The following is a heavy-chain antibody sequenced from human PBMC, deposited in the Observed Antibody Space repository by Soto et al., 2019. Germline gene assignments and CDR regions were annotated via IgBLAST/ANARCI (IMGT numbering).Heavy chain of an antibody. CDR1: GFTFSSYA. CDR2: ISYDGSNK. Sequence: QVQLVESGGGVVQPGRSLRLSCAASGFTFSSYAMHWVRQAPGKGLEWVAVISYDGSNKYYADSVKGRFTISRDNSKNTLYLQMNSLRAEDTAVYCGARDRRGGTAMVLAVGMDVWGQGTTVTVSS. J-gene: IGHJ6*02. D-gene: IGHD5-18*01. V-gene: IGHV3-30-3*01. CDR3: ARDRRGGTAMVLAVGMDV.